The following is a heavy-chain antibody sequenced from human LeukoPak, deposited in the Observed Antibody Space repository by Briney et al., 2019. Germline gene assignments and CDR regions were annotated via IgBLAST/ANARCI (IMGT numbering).Heavy chain of an antibody. CDR2: IIPIFGTA. J-gene: IGHJ4*02. D-gene: IGHD1-26*01. V-gene: IGHV1-69*05. CDR3: ARDRWSGSPLGY. Sequence: SVKVSCKASGSTFTSYYMHWVRQAPGQGLEWMGRIIPIFGTANYAQKFQGRVTITTDESTSTAYMELSSLRSEDTAVYYCARDRWSGSPLGYWGQGTLVTVSS. CDR1: GSTFTSYY.